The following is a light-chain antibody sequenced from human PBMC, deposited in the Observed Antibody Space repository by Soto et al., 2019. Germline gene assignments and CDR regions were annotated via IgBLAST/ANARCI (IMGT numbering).Light chain of an antibody. CDR1: QSVSSN. Sequence: EIVMTQSPATLSVSPGERATLSCRASQSVSSNLAWYQQKPGQAPRLLIYVASTRATGIPARFSGSGSGTEFTLTISSLQSEDFEVYYCQQYNNWPPWTFGQGTKVEIK. J-gene: IGKJ1*01. CDR2: VAS. V-gene: IGKV3-15*01. CDR3: QQYNNWPPWT.